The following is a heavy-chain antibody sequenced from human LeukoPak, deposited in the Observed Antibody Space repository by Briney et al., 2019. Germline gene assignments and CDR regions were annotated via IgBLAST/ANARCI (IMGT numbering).Heavy chain of an antibody. CDR2: IRYDGSNK. Sequence: QTGGSLRLSSAASGFTFSSYGTHWVRQAPGKGLEWVAFIRYDGSNKYYADSVKGRFTISRDNSKNTLYLQMNSLRAEDTAVYYCAKDTRIAAAQSDAFDIWGQGTMVTVSS. CDR3: AKDTRIAAAQSDAFDI. J-gene: IGHJ3*02. D-gene: IGHD6-13*01. CDR1: GFTFSSYG. V-gene: IGHV3-30*02.